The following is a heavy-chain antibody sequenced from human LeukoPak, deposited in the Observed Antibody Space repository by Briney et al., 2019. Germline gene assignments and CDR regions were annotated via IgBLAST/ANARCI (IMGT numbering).Heavy chain of an antibody. CDR2: IGTAGDT. V-gene: IGHV3-13*01. Sequence: PGGSLRLSCAASGFTFSSYDMHWVRQATGKGLEWVSAIGTAGDTYYPGSVKGRFTISRENAKNSLYLQMNSLRAGDTAVYYCARGPRGYSYGDSTGDYYYYGMDVWGQGITVTVSS. CDR1: GFTFSSYD. J-gene: IGHJ6*02. D-gene: IGHD5-18*01. CDR3: ARGPRGYSYGDSTGDYYYYGMDV.